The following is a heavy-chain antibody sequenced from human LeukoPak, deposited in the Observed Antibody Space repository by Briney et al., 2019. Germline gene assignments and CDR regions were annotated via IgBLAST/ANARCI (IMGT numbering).Heavy chain of an antibody. Sequence: KSSETLSLTCTVSGGSISSYYWSWIRQPPGKGLEWIGYIYYSGSTNYNPSLKSRVTISVDTSKNQFSLKLSSVTAADTAVYYCARDRELGYWGQGTLVTVSS. V-gene: IGHV4-59*01. CDR1: GGSISSYY. J-gene: IGHJ4*02. CDR3: ARDRELGY. CDR2: IYYSGST. D-gene: IGHD3-10*01.